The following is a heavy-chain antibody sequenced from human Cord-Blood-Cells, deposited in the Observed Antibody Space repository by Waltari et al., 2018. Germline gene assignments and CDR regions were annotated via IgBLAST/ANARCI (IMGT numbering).Heavy chain of an antibody. V-gene: IGHV3-73*02. J-gene: IGHJ4*02. Sequence: EVQLVESGGGLVQPGGSLNLSCAASGFTFSGSALHWVRQASGKVMGGVGRSRSKANSDATAYAASVKGRFTISRDDSKNTAYLQMNSLKTEDTAVYYCTRHGTNWGYYWGQGTLVTVSS. CDR1: GFTFSGSA. CDR3: TRHGTNWGYY. CDR2: SRSKANSDAT. D-gene: IGHD7-27*01.